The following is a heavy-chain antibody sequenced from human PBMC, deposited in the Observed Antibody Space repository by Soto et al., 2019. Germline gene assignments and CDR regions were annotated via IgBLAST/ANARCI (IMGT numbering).Heavy chain of an antibody. J-gene: IGHJ6*02. CDR3: ARDLGYSSSWNKYYYSGMDV. Sequence: EVQLVESGGGLIKPGGSLRLSCAASGFTFSSYTMNWVRQAPGKGLEWVSSITSISTYIYYADSVKGRFTISRDNAKNSLYLQMNSLRADDTAVYYCARDLGYSSSWNKYYYSGMDVWGQGTTVTVSS. D-gene: IGHD6-13*01. CDR1: GFTFSSYT. CDR2: ITSISTYI. V-gene: IGHV3-21*02.